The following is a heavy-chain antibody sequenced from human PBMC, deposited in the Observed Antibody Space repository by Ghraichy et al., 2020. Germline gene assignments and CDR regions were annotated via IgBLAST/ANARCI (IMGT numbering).Heavy chain of an antibody. CDR2: ISSSSSTI. CDR3: ARVSVAVGAGWYFDL. V-gene: IGHV3-48*02. D-gene: IGHD3-3*01. J-gene: IGHJ2*01. Sequence: GSLRLSCAASGFTFSSYSMNWVRQAPGKGLEWVSYISSSSSTIYYADSVKGRFTISRDNAKNSLYLQMNSLRDEDTAVYYCARVSVAVGAGWYFDLWGRGTLVTVSS. CDR1: GFTFSSYS.